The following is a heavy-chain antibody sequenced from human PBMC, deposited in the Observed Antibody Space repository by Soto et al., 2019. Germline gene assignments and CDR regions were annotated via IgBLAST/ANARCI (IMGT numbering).Heavy chain of an antibody. CDR3: ARVERGTATTVVDAFDI. CDR2: MSHSGGT. V-gene: IGHV4-34*01. D-gene: IGHD1-1*01. Sequence: QVQLQQWGAGLLKPSETLSLTCAVYGGFVSSGSYYWSWIRQPPGKGLEWIGEMSHSGGTHFNPSLTSRVTISVDTSKSQCSRQMSCVSAADTALYDCARVERGTATTVVDAFDIWGPGTMVTVSS. J-gene: IGHJ3*02. CDR1: GGFVSSGSYY.